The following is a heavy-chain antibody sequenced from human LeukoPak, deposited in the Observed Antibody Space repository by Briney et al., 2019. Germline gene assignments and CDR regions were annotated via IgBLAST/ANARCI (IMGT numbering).Heavy chain of an antibody. J-gene: IGHJ4*02. CDR2: INTNTGNP. CDR1: GYTFTSYA. V-gene: IGHV7-4-1*02. CDR3: ARDTHLGYCSGGSCYRKGNFDY. Sequence: GASVKVSCKASGYTFTSYAMNWVRQAPGQGLEWMGWINTNTGNPTYAQGFTGRFVFSLDTSVSTAYLQISSLKTEDTAVYYCARDTHLGYCSGGSCYRKGNFDYWGQGTLVTVSS. D-gene: IGHD2-15*01.